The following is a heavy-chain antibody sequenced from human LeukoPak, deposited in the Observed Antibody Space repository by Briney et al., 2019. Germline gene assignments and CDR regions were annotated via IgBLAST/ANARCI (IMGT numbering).Heavy chain of an antibody. V-gene: IGHV3-53*01. D-gene: IGHD4-17*01. CDR3: ARESYGDYVDY. CDR1: GFTVSSNY. J-gene: IGHJ4*02. Sequence: GGSLRLSCAASGFTVSSNYMSWVRQAPGKGLEWVSVIYSGGSTYYADSVKGRFTISRDNSKNTLYLQMNSLRAEDTAVHYCARESYGDYVDYWGQGTLVTVSS. CDR2: IYSGGST.